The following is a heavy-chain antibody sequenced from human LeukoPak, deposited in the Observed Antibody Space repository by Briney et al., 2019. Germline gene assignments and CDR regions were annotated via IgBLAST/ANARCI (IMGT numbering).Heavy chain of an antibody. CDR3: ARDRPDILTGFGYYYGMDV. D-gene: IGHD3-9*01. J-gene: IGHJ6*02. Sequence: ASVKVSCKASGYTFTGYYMHWVRQAPGQGLEWMGWINPNSGGTNYAQKFQGRVTMTRDTSISTAYMELSRLRSDDTAVYYCARDRPDILTGFGYYYGMDVWGQGTTDTVSS. V-gene: IGHV1-2*02. CDR2: INPNSGGT. CDR1: GYTFTGYY.